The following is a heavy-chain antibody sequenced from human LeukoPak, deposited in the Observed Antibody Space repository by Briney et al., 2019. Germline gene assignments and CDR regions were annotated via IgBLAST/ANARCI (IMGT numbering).Heavy chain of an antibody. CDR2: IDPNNGGT. V-gene: IGHV1-2*06. D-gene: IGHD5-24*01. CDR1: GYTFTGYY. CDR3: ARDRDGKYFDY. Sequence: ASVKVSCKASGYTFTGYYMHGVRQATGQGLEWMGRIDPNNGGTNYAQKFQGRVTITGDTSISPDYKRLSSLRSDHTAVYYCARDRDGKYFDYWGQGALVTVSS. J-gene: IGHJ4*02.